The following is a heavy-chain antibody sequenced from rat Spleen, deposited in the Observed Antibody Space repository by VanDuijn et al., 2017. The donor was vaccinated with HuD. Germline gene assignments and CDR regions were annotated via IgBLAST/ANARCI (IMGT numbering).Heavy chain of an antibody. V-gene: IGHV4-2*01. CDR3: ARATNFYWHFDF. Sequence: VRQAPGKGLEWIGEINKDSSTINFLPSLKDRFTISRDNGQNTLYLQMSKLGSEDTAIYYCARATNFYWHFDFWGPGTMVTVSS. CDR2: INKDSSTI. J-gene: IGHJ1*01.